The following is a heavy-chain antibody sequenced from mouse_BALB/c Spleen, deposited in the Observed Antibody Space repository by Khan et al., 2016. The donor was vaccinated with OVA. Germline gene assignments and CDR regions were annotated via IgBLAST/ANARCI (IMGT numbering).Heavy chain of an antibody. J-gene: IGHJ3*01. Sequence: QVQLQQSGAELARPGASVKMSCKASGYTFTSYTIHWIKLRPGQGLEWIGFINPSNGYTNYNQKFKGKATLTADKSSTTVYMQLSSLTSDDSAVYNCVRDGAYHRNDGWFAYWGQGTLVTVSA. CDR2: INPSNGYT. CDR1: GYTFTSYT. CDR3: VRDGAYHRNDGWFAY. D-gene: IGHD2-14*01. V-gene: IGHV1-4*01.